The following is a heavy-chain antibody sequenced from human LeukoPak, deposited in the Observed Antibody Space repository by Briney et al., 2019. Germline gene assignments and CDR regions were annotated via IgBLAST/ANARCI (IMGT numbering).Heavy chain of an antibody. CDR2: ISYIGST. CDR1: DDSFSTHY. CDR3: ARDLVTVTKGFDI. D-gene: IGHD4-17*01. V-gene: IGHV4-59*11. Sequence: SETLSLTCSVSDDSFSTHYWTWIRQPPGKGLEWIGYISYIGSTNYNPSLKSRVTISIDTSKNQFSLKLSSVTAADTAVYYCARDLVTVTKGFDIWGQGTMVSVSS. J-gene: IGHJ3*02.